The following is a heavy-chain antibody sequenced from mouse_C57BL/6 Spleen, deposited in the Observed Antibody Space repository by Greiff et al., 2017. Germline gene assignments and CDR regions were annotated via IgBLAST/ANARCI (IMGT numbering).Heavy chain of an antibody. J-gene: IGHJ3*01. CDR2: INPNNGGT. Sequence: EVQLQQSGPELVKPGASVKISCKASGYTFTDYYMNWVKQSPGKSLEWIGDINPNNGGTSYNQKFKGKATLTVDKSSSTAYMELRSLTSEGSAVXYCARSDWDGAWFAYRGQGTLVTVSA. CDR1: GYTFTDYY. D-gene: IGHD4-1*01. V-gene: IGHV1-26*01. CDR3: ARSDWDGAWFAY.